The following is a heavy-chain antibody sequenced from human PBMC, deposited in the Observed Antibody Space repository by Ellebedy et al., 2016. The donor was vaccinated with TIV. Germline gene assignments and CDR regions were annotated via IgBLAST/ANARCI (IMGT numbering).Heavy chain of an antibody. CDR3: ARDPTTDYGDYNWFDP. CDR2: LSRGGSTI. Sequence: GESLKISXAASGLTLSDYNMNWIRQAPGKGLEWIAYLSRGGSTINYADSVKGRFAISRDNAKNSLFLQMNSLRAEDTAIYYCARDPTTDYGDYNWFDPWGQGTLVTVST. J-gene: IGHJ5*02. CDR1: GLTLSDYN. D-gene: IGHD4-17*01. V-gene: IGHV3-11*01.